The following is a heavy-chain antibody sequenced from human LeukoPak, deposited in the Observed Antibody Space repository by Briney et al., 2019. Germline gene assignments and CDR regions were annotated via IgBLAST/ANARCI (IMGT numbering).Heavy chain of an antibody. Sequence: GASVKVSCKVSGYTLTELSMHWVRQAPGKGLEWMGGFDPEDGETIYAQKFQGRVTMTDDTSTDTAYMELSSLRSEDTAVYYCATGSIVVVPATVRRNYYYYMDVWGKGTTVTVSS. CDR2: FDPEDGET. D-gene: IGHD2-2*01. V-gene: IGHV1-24*01. CDR3: ATGSIVVVPATVRRNYYYYMDV. CDR1: GYTLTELS. J-gene: IGHJ6*03.